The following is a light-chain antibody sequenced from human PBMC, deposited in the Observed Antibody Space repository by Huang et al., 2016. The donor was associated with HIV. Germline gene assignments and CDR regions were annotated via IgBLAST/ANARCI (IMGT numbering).Light chain of an antibody. CDR2: GSS. J-gene: IGKJ2*02. CDR3: QQYNNGCT. Sequence: EIVMTKSPATLSVSPGARATPSCRASQSVSSYLAWYQQKPVLSPRLLIYGSSARATGIPARFSGRGSGTEFTLTISSLQSEDFVVYYCQQYNNGCTFGQGTKLEIK. V-gene: IGKV3-15*01. CDR1: QSVSSY.